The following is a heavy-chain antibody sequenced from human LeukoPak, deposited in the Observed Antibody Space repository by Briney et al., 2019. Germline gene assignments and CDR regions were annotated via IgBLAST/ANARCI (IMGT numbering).Heavy chain of an antibody. D-gene: IGHD1-26*01. CDR1: GFTFSSYS. Sequence: PGGSLRHSGGPSGFTFSSYSMIWVRQAPGKGLEWVSYISSSSSTIYYAGSVKGRFTISRDNAKNSLFLQMNSLRAEDTAVYYCARSLGSRRSYPFDYWGQGTLVTVSS. J-gene: IGHJ4*02. V-gene: IGHV3-48*01. CDR2: ISSSSSTI. CDR3: ARSLGSRRSYPFDY.